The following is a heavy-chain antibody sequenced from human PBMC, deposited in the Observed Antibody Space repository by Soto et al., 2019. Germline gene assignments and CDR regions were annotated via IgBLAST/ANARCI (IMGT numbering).Heavy chain of an antibody. Sequence: QVQLQESGPGLVKPSETLSLTCTVSGGSISGYYWSWIRQPPGKGLEWIGYISYSGSTNHNPSLKGRVTTSVDTSKNQFSLKLSSVTAADTAVYYCARAWGGNVFAFWGQGTLVTVSS. V-gene: IGHV4-59*08. CDR3: ARAWGGNVFAF. D-gene: IGHD3-16*01. J-gene: IGHJ4*02. CDR2: ISYSGST. CDR1: GGSISGYY.